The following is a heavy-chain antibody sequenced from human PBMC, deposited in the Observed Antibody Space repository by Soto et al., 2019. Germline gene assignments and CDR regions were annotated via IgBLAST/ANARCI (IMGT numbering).Heavy chain of an antibody. CDR1: GGSISSYY. Sequence: PSETLSLTCTVSGGSISSYYWSWIRQPPGKGLEWIGNIYYIGSTYYIPSLKSRVTISVDTSKNQFSLNLRSVTAADTAVYYCASMGYHYGSGSYPLDYWGQGTLVTVSS. CDR2: IYYIGST. D-gene: IGHD3-10*01. J-gene: IGHJ4*02. V-gene: IGHV4-59*08. CDR3: ASMGYHYGSGSYPLDY.